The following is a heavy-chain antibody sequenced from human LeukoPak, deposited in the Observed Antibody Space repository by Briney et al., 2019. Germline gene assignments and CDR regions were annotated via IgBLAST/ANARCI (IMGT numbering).Heavy chain of an antibody. Sequence: GESLKISCKGSGYSFTNYWIGWVRQMPGKGLEWMGIIYPGDSDTRYSPSFQGQVTISADKSISTAYLQWSSLKASDTAMYYCARQGSEDDSSGYYYAVSGYWGQGTLVTVSS. D-gene: IGHD3-22*01. CDR2: IYPGDSDT. CDR3: ARQGSEDDSSGYYYAVSGY. J-gene: IGHJ4*02. CDR1: GYSFTNYW. V-gene: IGHV5-51*01.